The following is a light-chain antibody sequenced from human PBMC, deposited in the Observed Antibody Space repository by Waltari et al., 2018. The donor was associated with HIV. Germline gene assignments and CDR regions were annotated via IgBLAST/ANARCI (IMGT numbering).Light chain of an antibody. Sequence: QSALTQPPSASGSPGQSVTIPCTGTSSDVDRSAYVSWYQQHPGKAPKLLIYEVNKRPAGVPDRCSGSKSGNTASLTVSGLQAEDEAEYSCTSYAGINPVAFGGGTKLTVL. CDR3: TSYAGINPVA. CDR2: EVN. CDR1: SSDVDRSAY. J-gene: IGLJ2*01. V-gene: IGLV2-8*01.